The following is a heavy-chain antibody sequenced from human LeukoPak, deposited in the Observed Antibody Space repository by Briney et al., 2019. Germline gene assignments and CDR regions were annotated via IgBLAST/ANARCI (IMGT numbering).Heavy chain of an antibody. CDR2: ISYSGST. Sequence: SETLSLTCTVSGGSISSYYCSWIRQPPGKGLEWIGSISYSGSTNYNPSLKSRVTISMDTSKNRFSLKLSPVTAADTAVYYCARDSRYSDTSGYYYSHYYMDVWGKGTTVTVSS. D-gene: IGHD3-22*01. CDR1: GGSISSYY. J-gene: IGHJ6*03. V-gene: IGHV4-59*01. CDR3: ARDSRYSDTSGYYYSHYYMDV.